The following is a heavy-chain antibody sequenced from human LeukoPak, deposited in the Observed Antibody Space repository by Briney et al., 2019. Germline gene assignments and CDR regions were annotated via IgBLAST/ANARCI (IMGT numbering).Heavy chain of an antibody. J-gene: IGHJ4*02. V-gene: IGHV3-23*01. D-gene: IGHD3-22*01. CDR3: AKDGDYYDSGSHLGD. Sequence: GGSLRLSYAASGFTFSSYAMNWVRKAPGKGLEWVSGVSGSGGSTYYVDSVKGRFTISRDNSKNTLYLQMNSLRAEDTAVYYCAKDGDYYDSGSHLGDWGQGTLVTVSS. CDR2: VSGSGGST. CDR1: GFTFSSYA.